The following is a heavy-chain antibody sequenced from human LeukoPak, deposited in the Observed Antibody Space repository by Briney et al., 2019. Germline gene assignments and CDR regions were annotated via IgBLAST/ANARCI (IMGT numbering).Heavy chain of an antibody. CDR3: AAGYDSSGYYHDAFDI. Sequence: PGGSLRLSCAASGFTFDDYAMHWVRQAPGKGLEWVSGISWNSGRIGYADSVKGRFTLSRDNAKNSLYLQMNSLRAEDTALYYCAAGYDSSGYYHDAFDIWGQGTMVTVSS. D-gene: IGHD3-22*01. CDR1: GFTFDDYA. V-gene: IGHV3-9*01. CDR2: ISWNSGRI. J-gene: IGHJ3*02.